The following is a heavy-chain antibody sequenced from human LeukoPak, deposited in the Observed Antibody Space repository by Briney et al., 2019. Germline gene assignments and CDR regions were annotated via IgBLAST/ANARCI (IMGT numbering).Heavy chain of an antibody. J-gene: IGHJ4*02. V-gene: IGHV1-24*01. D-gene: IGHD4/OR15-4a*01. CDR1: GYTLTELS. CDR3: ATDDGARPFYFDY. Sequence: ASVKVSCQVSGYTLTELSMHWVRQAPGKGLEWMGGFDPKDGETLSAQKLQGRVTMTADTSTDTAYMEQSSLRSEDTAVYYCATDDGARPFYFDYGGQGTLVTVSS. CDR2: FDPKDGET.